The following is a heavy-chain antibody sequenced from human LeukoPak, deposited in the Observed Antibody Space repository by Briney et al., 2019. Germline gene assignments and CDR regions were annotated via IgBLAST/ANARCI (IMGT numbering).Heavy chain of an antibody. D-gene: IGHD2-2*01. V-gene: IGHV3-48*01. J-gene: IGHJ5*02. Sequence: GGSLRLPCAASGFTFSSYSMNWVRQAPGKGLERVSYISSSSSTIYYADSVKGRFTISRDNAKNSLYLQMNSLRAEDTAVYYCARDRYCSSTSCSTGAWFDPWGQGTLVTVSS. CDR1: GFTFSSYS. CDR3: ARDRYCSSTSCSTGAWFDP. CDR2: ISSSSSTI.